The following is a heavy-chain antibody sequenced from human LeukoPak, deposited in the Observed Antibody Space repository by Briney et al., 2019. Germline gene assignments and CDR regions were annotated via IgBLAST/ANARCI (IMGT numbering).Heavy chain of an antibody. J-gene: IGHJ5*02. CDR1: GGCISSDTYS. Sequence: SQTLSLTCTVSGGCISSDTYSWSWVRQPAGKGLEWIGRIYTSGSTNYNPSLKSRVTISVDTSKNQFSLKLNSVTAADTAFYYCARAGGLGTYYPNWFDPWGQGTLVTVSS. V-gene: IGHV4-61*02. D-gene: IGHD3-10*01. CDR3: ARAGGLGTYYPNWFDP. CDR2: IYTSGST.